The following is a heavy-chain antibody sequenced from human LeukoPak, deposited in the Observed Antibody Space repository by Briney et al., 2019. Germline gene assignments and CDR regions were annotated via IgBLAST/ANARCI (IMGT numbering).Heavy chain of an antibody. CDR2: ISDSGGNT. D-gene: IGHD1-26*01. V-gene: IGHV3-23*01. CDR1: GFTLNNHA. Sequence: GGSLRLSCAVSGFTLNNHAMSWVRQAPGKGLEWVSAISDSGGNTYYADSVRGRFTISRDTSRNTLYVQINSLRAEDTAVYYCASPKGGRYHEGFDYWGQGTLVTVSS. CDR3: ASPKGGRYHEGFDY. J-gene: IGHJ4*02.